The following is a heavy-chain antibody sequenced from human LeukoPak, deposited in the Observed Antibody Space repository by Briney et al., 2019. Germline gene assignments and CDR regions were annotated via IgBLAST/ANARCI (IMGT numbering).Heavy chain of an antibody. J-gene: IGHJ6*04. V-gene: IGHV3-23*01. D-gene: IGHD3-3*02. CDR1: GITFTSYA. CDR2: ISGSGGST. CDR3: AKGSISGNPYYYYGMDV. Sequence: GGSLRPSCAASGITFTSYAMSWVRQAPGKGLEWVSAISGSGGSTYYADSVKGRFTISRDNSKNTLYLQMNSLRAEDTAVYYCAKGSISGNPYYYYGMDVWGKGTTVTVSS.